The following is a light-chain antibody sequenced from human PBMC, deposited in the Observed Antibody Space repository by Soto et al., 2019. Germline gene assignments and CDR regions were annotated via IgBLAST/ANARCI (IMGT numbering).Light chain of an antibody. CDR1: SSDVGGYNY. CDR2: EVS. V-gene: IGLV2-14*01. J-gene: IGLJ1*01. CDR3: SSYTSSSTYV. Sequence: HSALTQPASVSGSPGQSITISCTGTSSDVGGYNYVSWHQLHPGKAPKLMVYEVSNRPSGVSNRFSGSKSGNTASLTISGLQAEDEADYYCSSYTSSSTYVFGTGTKLTVL.